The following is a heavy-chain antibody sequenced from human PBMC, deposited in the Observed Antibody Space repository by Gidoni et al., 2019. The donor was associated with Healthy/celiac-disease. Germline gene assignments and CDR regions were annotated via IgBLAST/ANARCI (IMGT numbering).Heavy chain of an antibody. Sequence: QVQLQQWGAGLLKPSETLSLTCAVYGRSFSGYYWGWLGQPPGKGLDWIGEINHSGSTNYNPSLKSRVTISVDTSKNQCSLKLSSVTAADTAVYYCARGGRDIVVVVAAGRNNDLDYWGQGTLVTVSS. CDR2: INHSGST. J-gene: IGHJ4*02. CDR1: GRSFSGYY. D-gene: IGHD2-15*01. V-gene: IGHV4-34*01. CDR3: ARGGRDIVVVVAAGRNNDLDY.